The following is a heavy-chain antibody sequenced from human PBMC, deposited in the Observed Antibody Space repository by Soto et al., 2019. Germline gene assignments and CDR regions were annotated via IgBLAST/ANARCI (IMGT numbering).Heavy chain of an antibody. CDR3: ARDRSARPEFYFDY. CDR2: ISYDGSNK. D-gene: IGHD6-6*01. J-gene: IGHJ4*02. Sequence: QVQLVESGGGVVQPGRSLRLSCAASGFTFSSYAMHWVRQAPGKGLEWVAVISYDGSNKYYADSVKGRFTISRDNSKNTLYLQMNSLRAEDTAVYYCARDRSARPEFYFDYWGQGTLVTVSS. CDR1: GFTFSSYA. V-gene: IGHV3-30-3*01.